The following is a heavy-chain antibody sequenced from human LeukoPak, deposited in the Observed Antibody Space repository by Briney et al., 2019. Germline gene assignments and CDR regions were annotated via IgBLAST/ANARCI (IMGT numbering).Heavy chain of an antibody. V-gene: IGHV4-59*01. Sequence: SETLSLTCTASGGSISNYYWSWVRQPPGKGLEWIGYIYYSGSTNYDPSLKSRVTISVDTSKNQFSLKLSSVTAADTAVYYCARVFSTNYYDNRGWFDPWGQGTLVTVSS. J-gene: IGHJ5*02. CDR3: ARVFSTNYYDNRGWFDP. CDR1: GGSISNYY. CDR2: IYYSGST. D-gene: IGHD3-22*01.